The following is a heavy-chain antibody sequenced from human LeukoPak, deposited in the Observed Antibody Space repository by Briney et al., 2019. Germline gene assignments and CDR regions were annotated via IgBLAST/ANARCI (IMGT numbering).Heavy chain of an antibody. V-gene: IGHV3-23*01. CDR1: GFTFNNYL. CDR2: ISGSGGST. CDR3: AKGGYDILTGYYAYYFDY. J-gene: IGHJ4*02. Sequence: GGSLRLSCAASGFTFNNYLMSWVRQAPGKGLEWVSAISGSGGSTYYADSVKGRFTISRDNSKNTLYLQMNSLRAEDTAVYYCAKGGYDILTGYYAYYFDYWGQGTLVTVSS. D-gene: IGHD3-9*01.